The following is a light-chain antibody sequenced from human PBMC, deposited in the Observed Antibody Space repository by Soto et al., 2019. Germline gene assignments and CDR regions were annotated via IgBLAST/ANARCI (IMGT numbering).Light chain of an antibody. CDR3: CSYGGRLYV. CDR1: SSDVGGYNY. CDR2: DVT. J-gene: IGLJ1*01. Sequence: SVLPKARSVSVSPGQSGAISCTGTSSDVGGYNYVSWYQQHPGKAPKLMIYDVTKRPSGVPDRFSGSKSGNTASLTISGLQAEDEADYYCCSYGGRLYVFGTGTKVTVL. V-gene: IGLV2-11*01.